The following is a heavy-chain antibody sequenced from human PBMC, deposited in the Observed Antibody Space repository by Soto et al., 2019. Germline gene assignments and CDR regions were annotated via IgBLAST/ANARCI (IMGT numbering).Heavy chain of an antibody. CDR1: GYSFTSYC. J-gene: IGHJ5*02. D-gene: IGHD4-17*01. V-gene: IGHV5-10-1*01. CDR2: IDPSDSYT. Sequence: EVQLVQSGAEVKKPGESLRISCKCSGYSFTSYCISWVRQMPGKALEWMGTIDPSDSYTNYSPSFQGHVTISADQSISTAYLQWSSLKASDTAMYYCARHSDYGSWFDPWGQGTLVTVSS. CDR3: ARHSDYGSWFDP.